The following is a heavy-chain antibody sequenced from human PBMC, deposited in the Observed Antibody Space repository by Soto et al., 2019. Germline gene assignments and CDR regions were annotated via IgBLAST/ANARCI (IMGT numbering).Heavy chain of an antibody. CDR1: GGSFSGYY. V-gene: IGHV4-34*01. Sequence: SETLSLTCAVYGGSFSGYYWSWIRQPPGKGLEWIGEINHSGSTNYNPSLKSRVTISVDTSKNQFSLKLSSVTAADTAVYYCARGPPALPHSPRKPESYYYGMDVWGQGTTVTVSS. CDR2: INHSGST. D-gene: IGHD2-21*02. CDR3: ARGPPALPHSPRKPESYYYGMDV. J-gene: IGHJ6*02.